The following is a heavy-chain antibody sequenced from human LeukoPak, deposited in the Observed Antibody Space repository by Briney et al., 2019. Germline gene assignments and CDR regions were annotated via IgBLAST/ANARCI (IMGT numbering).Heavy chain of an antibody. Sequence: GGSLRLSCAASGFTFSSYWMHWVRQAPGKGLVWVSRINTGGSTTDYADSVKGRFTISRDNAKNTLYLQMNSLRAEDTAVYYCARDGAVAYYFDYWGQGTLVTVSS. D-gene: IGHD6-19*01. J-gene: IGHJ4*02. CDR3: ARDGAVAYYFDY. CDR2: INTGGSTT. V-gene: IGHV3-74*01. CDR1: GFTFSSYW.